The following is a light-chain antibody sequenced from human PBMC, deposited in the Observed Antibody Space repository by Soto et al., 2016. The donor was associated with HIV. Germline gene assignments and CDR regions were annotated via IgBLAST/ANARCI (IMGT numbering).Light chain of an antibody. Sequence: SSEVTQDPAVSVALGQTVRITCQGDSLRKYYASWYQQKPGQAPVLVIFGKNNRPSGIPDRFSGSSSGNTASLTITGAHAEDEADYYCNSRDTNDDRLAIFGGGTKLTVL. CDR1: SLRKYY. CDR2: GKN. J-gene: IGLJ2*01. V-gene: IGLV3-19*01. CDR3: NSRDTNDDRLAI.